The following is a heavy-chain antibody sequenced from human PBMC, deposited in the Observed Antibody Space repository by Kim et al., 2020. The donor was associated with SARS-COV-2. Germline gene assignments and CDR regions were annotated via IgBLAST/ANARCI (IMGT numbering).Heavy chain of an antibody. Sequence: GGSLRLSCAASGFTFSSYWMTWVRQGLGKGLVWVCHITQDGSETHYMDSVKGRFTISRDNAKNSLYLQMNSLRAEDTAVYYCMRGPAAGYSGQGTLVPVS. V-gene: IGHV3-7*01. D-gene: IGHD6-19*01. CDR3: MRGPAAGY. CDR2: ITQDGSET. CDR1: GFTFSSYW. J-gene: IGHJ4*02.